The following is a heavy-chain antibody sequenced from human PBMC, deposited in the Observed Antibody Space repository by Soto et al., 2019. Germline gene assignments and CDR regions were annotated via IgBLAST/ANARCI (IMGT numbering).Heavy chain of an antibody. CDR2: IYHSGST. V-gene: IGHV4-30-2*03. CDR3: ARLEPLAARLYYYYYGMDV. J-gene: IGHJ6*02. Sequence: SETLSLTCAVSGGSISSGCYSWSWIRQPPGKGLEWIGYIYHSGSTYYNPSLKSRVTISVDTSKNQFSLKLSSVTAADTAVYYCARLEPLAARLYYYYYGMDVWGQGTTVTVSS. CDR1: GGSISSGCYS. D-gene: IGHD6-6*01.